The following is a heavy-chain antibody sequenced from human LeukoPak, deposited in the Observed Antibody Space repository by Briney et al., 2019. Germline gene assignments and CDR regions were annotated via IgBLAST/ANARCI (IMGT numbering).Heavy chain of an antibody. J-gene: IGHJ4*02. V-gene: IGHV3-11*01. CDR1: GFTFSDYY. Sequence: GGSLRLSCAASGFTFSDYYMSWIRQAPGKGLEWVSYISSSGSTIHYADSVKGRFTISRDNAKNSLYLQMNSLRAEDTAVYYCARYYYGSGSYYKSFDYWGQGTLVTVSS. CDR2: ISSSGSTI. CDR3: ARYYYGSGSYYKSFDY. D-gene: IGHD3-10*01.